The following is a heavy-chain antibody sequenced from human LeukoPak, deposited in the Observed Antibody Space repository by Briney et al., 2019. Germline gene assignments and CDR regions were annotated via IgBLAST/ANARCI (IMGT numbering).Heavy chain of an antibody. Sequence: GASVKVSCKASGYTFTSYYMHWVRQAPGQGLEWMGIINPSGGSTSYAQKFQGRVTMTRNTSISTAYMELSSLRSEDTAVYYCARGEGYCSSTSCYSYGMDVWGQGTTVTVSS. J-gene: IGHJ6*02. D-gene: IGHD2-2*02. CDR3: ARGEGYCSSTSCYSYGMDV. CDR2: INPSGGST. V-gene: IGHV1-46*01. CDR1: GYTFTSYY.